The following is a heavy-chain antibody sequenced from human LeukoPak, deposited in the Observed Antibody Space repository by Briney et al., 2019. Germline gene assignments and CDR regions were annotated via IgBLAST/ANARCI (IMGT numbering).Heavy chain of an antibody. V-gene: IGHV4-39*01. CDR1: GGSISSSSYY. D-gene: IGHD3-22*01. J-gene: IGHJ4*02. CDR3: ARRITMIVVGRYYFDY. Sequence: SETLSLTCTVSGGSISSSSYYWGWIRQPPGKGLEWIGSIYYSGSTYYNPSLKSRVTISVDTSKNQFSLKLSSVTAADTAVYYCARRITMIVVGRYYFDYWGQRTLVTVSS. CDR2: IYYSGST.